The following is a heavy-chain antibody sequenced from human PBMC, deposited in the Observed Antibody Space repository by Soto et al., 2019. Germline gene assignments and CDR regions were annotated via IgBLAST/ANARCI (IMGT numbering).Heavy chain of an antibody. V-gene: IGHV4-39*01. CDR3: ARHGSN. J-gene: IGHJ4*02. CDR1: GFYISNSSYY. CDR2: IYYSGIT. Sequence: SDTLSLISTVSGFYISNSSYYWGWIRRPPGKGLEWIGTIYYSGITYYNPSLKSRVTISVDTSKNQFSLKLTSVTAADTAVYYCARHGSNWGQGTLVTVSS.